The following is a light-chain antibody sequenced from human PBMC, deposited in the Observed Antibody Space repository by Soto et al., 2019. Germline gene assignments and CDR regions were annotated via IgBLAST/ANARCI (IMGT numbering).Light chain of an antibody. CDR1: SSNIGSNT. J-gene: IGLJ7*01. CDR2: SNN. CDR3: AAWDDSLNGVV. Sequence: QSVLTQPPSASGTPGQRVTISCSGSSSNIGSNTVNWYQQFPGTAPKLLIFSNNQRPSGVPDRFSGSKSGTSASLAISGLQSEDEADYYCAAWDDSLNGVVFGVGTQLTVL. V-gene: IGLV1-44*01.